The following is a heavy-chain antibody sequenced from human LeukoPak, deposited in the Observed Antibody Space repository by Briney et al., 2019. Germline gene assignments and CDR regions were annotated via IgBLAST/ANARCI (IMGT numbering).Heavy chain of an antibody. CDR3: ARADYYDSSGYLYYYGMDV. J-gene: IGHJ6*02. D-gene: IGHD3-22*01. Sequence: SVKVSCKASGGTFSSYAISWVRQAPGQGLEWMGMIIPILGIANYAQKFQGRVTITADKSTSTAYMELSSLRSEDTAVYYCARADYYDSSGYLYYYGMDVWGQGTTVTVSS. CDR2: IIPILGIA. CDR1: GGTFSSYA. V-gene: IGHV1-69*04.